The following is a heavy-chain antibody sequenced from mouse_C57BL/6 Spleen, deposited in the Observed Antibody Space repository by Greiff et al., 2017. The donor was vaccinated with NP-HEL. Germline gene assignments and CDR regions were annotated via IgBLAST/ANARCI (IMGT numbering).Heavy chain of an antibody. Sequence: VQLQQPGAELVKPGASVKMSCKASGYTFTSYWITWVKQRPGQGLEWIGDIYPGSGSTNYNEKFKSKATLTVDTSSSTAYMQLSSLTSEDSAVYYCALYYGNQGPMDYWGQGTSVTVSS. V-gene: IGHV1-55*01. CDR3: ALYYGNQGPMDY. CDR1: GYTFTSYW. J-gene: IGHJ4*01. CDR2: IYPGSGST. D-gene: IGHD2-1*01.